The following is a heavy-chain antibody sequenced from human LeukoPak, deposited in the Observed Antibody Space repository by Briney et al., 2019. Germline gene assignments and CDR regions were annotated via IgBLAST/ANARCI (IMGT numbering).Heavy chain of an antibody. CDR3: ARNTIFHP. Sequence: GGSLRLPCEASGFRFSDYSMNWVRQTPGKGLQWISYISSSDSTTYYTDSVRGRFTISRDNAKSSLYLLMNSLRDEDTGIYYCARNTIFHPWGQGTLVTVSS. D-gene: IGHD3-9*01. V-gene: IGHV3-48*02. CDR2: ISSSDSTT. CDR1: GFRFSDYS. J-gene: IGHJ5*02.